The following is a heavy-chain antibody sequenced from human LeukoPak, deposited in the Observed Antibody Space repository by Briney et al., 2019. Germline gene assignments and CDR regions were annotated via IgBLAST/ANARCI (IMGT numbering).Heavy chain of an antibody. CDR1: GFTFSSYE. CDR3: ARDRRDGYNQGAFDM. Sequence: GGSLRLSCAASGFTFSSYEMNWVRQAPGKGLEWVSYISSSGSTIYYADSVKGRFTISRDNAKNSLYLQMNSLRAEDTAVYYCARDRRDGYNQGAFDMWGQGTMVTVSS. J-gene: IGHJ3*02. CDR2: ISSSGSTI. V-gene: IGHV3-48*03. D-gene: IGHD5-24*01.